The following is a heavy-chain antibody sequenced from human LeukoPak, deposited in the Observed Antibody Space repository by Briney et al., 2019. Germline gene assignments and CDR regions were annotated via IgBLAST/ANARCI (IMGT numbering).Heavy chain of an antibody. CDR3: ARGIRVAGTFDN. Sequence: WISGYNGNTNYAQNLQGRVTMTIDTSTNTAYMELRSLRSDDTAVYYCARGIRVAGTFDNWGQGTLVTVSS. D-gene: IGHD6-19*01. V-gene: IGHV1-18*01. CDR2: ISGYNGNT. J-gene: IGHJ4*02.